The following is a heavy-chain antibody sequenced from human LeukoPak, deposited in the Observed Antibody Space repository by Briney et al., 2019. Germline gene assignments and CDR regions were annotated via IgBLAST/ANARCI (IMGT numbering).Heavy chain of an antibody. V-gene: IGHV4-30-4*08. CDR1: GGSISSGDYY. J-gene: IGHJ5*02. D-gene: IGHD2-15*01. CDR2: IYYSGST. Sequence: PSETLSLTCTVSGGSISSGDYYWSWIRQPPGKGLEWIGYIYYSGSTYYNPSLKRRVTISVDTSENQFSLKLSPVTAADTAVYYCARGRNWFDPWGQGTLVTVSS. CDR3: ARGRNWFDP.